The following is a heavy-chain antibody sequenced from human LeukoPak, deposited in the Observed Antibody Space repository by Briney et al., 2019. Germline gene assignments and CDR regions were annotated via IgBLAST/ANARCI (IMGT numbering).Heavy chain of an antibody. CDR3: ARRDRLLWFGESNDAFDI. Sequence: SETLSLTCTVSGGSISSSSYYWGWIRQPPGKGLEWIGSIYYSGSTYYNPSLKSRVTISVDTSKNQFSLKLSSVTAADTAVYYCARRDRLLWFGESNDAFDIWGQGTMVTVSS. CDR1: GGSISSSSYY. J-gene: IGHJ3*02. V-gene: IGHV4-39*01. CDR2: IYYSGST. D-gene: IGHD3-10*01.